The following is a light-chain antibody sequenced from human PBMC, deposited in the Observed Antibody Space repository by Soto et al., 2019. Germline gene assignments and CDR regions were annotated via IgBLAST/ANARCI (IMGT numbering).Light chain of an antibody. CDR1: SSNIGAGYD. J-gene: IGLJ2*01. V-gene: IGLV1-40*01. CDR3: QPYDSSLRGVV. CDR2: GNS. Sequence: QSVLTQPPSVSGAPGQRVTISCTGSSSNIGAGYDVHWYQQLPGTAPKLLIYGNSNRPSGVPDRFSGSKSGTSASLAITGLQAEDEADYYCQPYDSSLRGVVFGGGTQLTVL.